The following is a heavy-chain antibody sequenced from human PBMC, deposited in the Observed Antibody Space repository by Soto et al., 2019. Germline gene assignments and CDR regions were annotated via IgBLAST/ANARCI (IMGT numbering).Heavy chain of an antibody. Sequence: QVQLVQSGAEVKKPGASVKVSCKASGYTFTGYYMHWVRQAPGQGLEWMGWINPNSGGTNYAQKFQGRVTMNRDTSSSTAYMELSRLRSDDTAVYYCARMWGGNYYGAFDIWGQGTMVTVSS. CDR1: GYTFTGYY. V-gene: IGHV1-2*02. CDR3: ARMWGGNYYGAFDI. J-gene: IGHJ3*02. CDR2: INPNSGGT. D-gene: IGHD3-22*01.